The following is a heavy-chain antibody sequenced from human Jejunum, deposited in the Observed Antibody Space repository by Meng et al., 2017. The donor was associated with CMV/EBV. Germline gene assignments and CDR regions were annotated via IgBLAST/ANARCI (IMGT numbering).Heavy chain of an antibody. CDR1: GYTFTAYY. J-gene: IGHJ4*02. Sequence: SGKTSGYTFTAYYMHWVRQAPGQGLEWMGRIHPNNGGTDYAQKFQGRIALTRDTSISTAYLELSSLRSDDTAVYYCARLGASLSFDYWGQGTLVTVSS. V-gene: IGHV1-2*06. CDR3: ARLGASLSFDY. CDR2: IHPNNGGT.